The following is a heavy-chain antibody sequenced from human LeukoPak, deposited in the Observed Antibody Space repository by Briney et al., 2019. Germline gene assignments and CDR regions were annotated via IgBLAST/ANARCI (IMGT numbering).Heavy chain of an antibody. D-gene: IGHD5-12*01. CDR2: ISYGGSNK. Sequence: GGSLRLSCAASGFTFSSYAMHWVRQAPGKGLEWVAVISYGGSNKYYADSVKGRFTISRDNSKNTLYLQMNSLRAKDTAVYYCAREVEDVRWLRLYNWFDPWGQGTLVTVSS. V-gene: IGHV3-30*04. J-gene: IGHJ5*02. CDR3: AREVEDVRWLRLYNWFDP. CDR1: GFTFSSYA.